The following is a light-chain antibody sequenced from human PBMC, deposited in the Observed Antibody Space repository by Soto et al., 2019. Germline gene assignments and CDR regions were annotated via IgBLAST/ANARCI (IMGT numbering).Light chain of an antibody. V-gene: IGLV1-44*01. J-gene: IGLJ1*01. Sequence: QSVLTQPPSASGTPGQRVTISCSGSSSKIGSNTVNWYQQLPGTAPKLLVYSSNQWPSGVPDRVSGSKSGTSASLAISGLQSEDEADYYCAAWDDSLKGHVFGTGTKLTVL. CDR1: SSKIGSNT. CDR2: SSN. CDR3: AAWDDSLKGHV.